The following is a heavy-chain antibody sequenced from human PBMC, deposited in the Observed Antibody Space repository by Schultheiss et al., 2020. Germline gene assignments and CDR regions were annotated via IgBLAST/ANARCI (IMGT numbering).Heavy chain of an antibody. CDR1: GFTVSQNY. J-gene: IGHJ6*02. D-gene: IGHD3-22*01. V-gene: IGHV3-30*19. Sequence: GGSLRLSCAASGFTVSQNYMTWVRQAPGKGLEWVAVISYDGSNKYYADSVKGRFTISRDNSKNTLYLQMNSLRAEDTAVYYCARDDYYYDSSGYYSPSNYYYYYGMDVWGQGTTVTVSS. CDR2: ISYDGSNK. CDR3: ARDDYYYDSSGYYSPSNYYYYYGMDV.